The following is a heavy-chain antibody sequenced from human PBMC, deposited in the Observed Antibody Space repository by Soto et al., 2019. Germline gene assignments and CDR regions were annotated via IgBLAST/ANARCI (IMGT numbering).Heavy chain of an antibody. CDR1: GFTFSSYG. CDR3: ARDQAAAHPYGMDV. Sequence: QVQLVESGGGMVQPERSLRLSCAASGFTFSSYGMHWVRQAPGKGLEWVAVIWYDGSNKYYADSVKGRFTISRDNSKNTLYLQMNSLRAEDTAVYYCARDQAAAHPYGMDVWGQGTTVTVSS. D-gene: IGHD6-13*01. J-gene: IGHJ6*02. CDR2: IWYDGSNK. V-gene: IGHV3-33*01.